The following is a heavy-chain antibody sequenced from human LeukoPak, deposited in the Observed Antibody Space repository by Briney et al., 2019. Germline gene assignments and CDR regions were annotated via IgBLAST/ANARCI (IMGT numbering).Heavy chain of an antibody. Sequence: PSETLSLTCTVSGGSISSYYWSWIRQPPGKGLEWIGYIYYSGATNYNPSLKSRVTISVDTSKNQFSLNMSSVTAADTAVYYCASSGTYAAPGDYWGQGALVTVSS. CDR1: GGSISSYY. V-gene: IGHV4-59*01. CDR3: ASSGTYAAPGDY. D-gene: IGHD3-10*01. J-gene: IGHJ4*02. CDR2: IYYSGAT.